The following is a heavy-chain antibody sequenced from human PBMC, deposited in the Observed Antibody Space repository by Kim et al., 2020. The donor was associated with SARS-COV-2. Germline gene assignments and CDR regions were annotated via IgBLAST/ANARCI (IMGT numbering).Heavy chain of an antibody. V-gene: IGHV3-33*05. CDR3: ARPNQPRYFYGSGIGY. CDR1: GFTFSSYA. D-gene: IGHD3-10*01. Sequence: GGSLRLSCAASGFTFSSYAMHWVRQAPGKGLEWMAVMSPDENNKYCADSVKGRFTISRDNSKNTLYLQMNSLRAEDTAVYYCARPNQPRYFYGSGIGYWGQGTLVTVSS. CDR2: MSPDENNK. J-gene: IGHJ4*02.